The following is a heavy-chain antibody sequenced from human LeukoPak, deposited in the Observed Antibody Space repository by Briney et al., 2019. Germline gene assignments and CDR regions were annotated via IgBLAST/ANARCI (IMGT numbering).Heavy chain of an antibody. CDR3: AKDVYQLQYYYYMDV. CDR1: GFTFSSYG. D-gene: IGHD2-2*01. Sequence: GGSLRLSCAASGFTFSSYGMHWVRQAPGKGLEWVAFIRYDGSNKYYAGSVKGRFTISRDNSKNTLYPQMNSLRAEDTAVYYCAKDVYQLQYYYYMDVWGKGTTVTVSS. V-gene: IGHV3-30*02. CDR2: IRYDGSNK. J-gene: IGHJ6*03.